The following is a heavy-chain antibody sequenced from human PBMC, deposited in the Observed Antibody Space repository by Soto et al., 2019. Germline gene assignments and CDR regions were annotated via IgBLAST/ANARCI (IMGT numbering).Heavy chain of an antibody. CDR2: ITDSGTGT. V-gene: IGHV3-23*01. CDR3: AKGLINGRWYAED. CDR1: GFTFSSCV. J-gene: IGHJ4*02. Sequence: EVHLLESGGGLVHPGASLRLSCGASGFTFSSCVMNWVRQAPGKGLEWVSCITDSGTGTYYADSVKGRFTISRYNSKNTMYLQMNNLRVEDTGVYYCAKGLINGRWYAEDWGQGTLVTVSS. D-gene: IGHD6-13*01.